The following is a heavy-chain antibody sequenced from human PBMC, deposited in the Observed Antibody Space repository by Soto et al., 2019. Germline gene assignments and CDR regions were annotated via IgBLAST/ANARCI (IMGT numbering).Heavy chain of an antibody. Sequence: QLQLQESGPGLVKPSETLSLTCTVSGGSISRSSYYWGWIRQPPGKGLEWIGSIYYSGSTHYNPSRKSRVPISVDTSKNQFSLKLSSVTAADTAVYYCATLWFGAADYWGQGTLVTVSS. CDR3: ATLWFGAADY. CDR2: IYYSGST. V-gene: IGHV4-39*01. CDR1: GGSISRSSYY. D-gene: IGHD3-10*01. J-gene: IGHJ4*02.